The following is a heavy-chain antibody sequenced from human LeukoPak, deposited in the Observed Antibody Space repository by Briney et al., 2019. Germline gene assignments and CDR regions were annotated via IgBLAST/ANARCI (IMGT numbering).Heavy chain of an antibody. V-gene: IGHV3-66*01. CDR3: ARDVGGSRSEGYYGMDV. J-gene: IGHJ6*02. D-gene: IGHD6-6*01. CDR1: GFTFRKYA. Sequence: GGSLRLSCVASGFTFRKYAMSWVRQAPGKGLEWVSVIYSGGSTHYADSVKGRFTISRDNSKNTVYLQMNSLRAEDTAVYYCARDVGGSRSEGYYGMDVWGQGTTVTVSS. CDR2: IYSGGST.